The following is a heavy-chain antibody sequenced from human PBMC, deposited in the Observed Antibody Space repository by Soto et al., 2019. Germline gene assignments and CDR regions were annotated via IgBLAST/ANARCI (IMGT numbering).Heavy chain of an antibody. CDR3: GKEEGIGVGATGPFLS. J-gene: IGHJ5*02. D-gene: IGHD6-13*01. CDR2: VSASGGTT. CDR1: GFTFSNYG. Sequence: EVQLLESGGGLVQPGGSLRLSCAASGFTFSNYGMSWLRQAPGKGLEWVSVVSASGGTTYYADSVKGRFTISRDNPRNTLYLQMNSLRAADPAVCYCGKEEGIGVGATGPFLSWGQGTLVTVS. V-gene: IGHV3-23*01.